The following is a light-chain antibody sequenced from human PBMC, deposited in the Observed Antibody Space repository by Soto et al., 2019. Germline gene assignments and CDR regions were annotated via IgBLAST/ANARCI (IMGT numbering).Light chain of an antibody. CDR1: QSINGN. V-gene: IGKV3-15*01. CDR2: GTS. J-gene: IGKJ2*01. CDR3: QQYNDWYT. Sequence: ETVMTQSPATLCVSPGDRVTLSCRASQSINGNLAWYQRKPGQVPRLLINGTSVRATGIPARFSGSGSGTEFTLTISSLQSEDFAVYYCQQYNDWYTFGQGTKLEIK.